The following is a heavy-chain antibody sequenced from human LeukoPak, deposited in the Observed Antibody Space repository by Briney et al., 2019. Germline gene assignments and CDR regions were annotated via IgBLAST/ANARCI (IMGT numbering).Heavy chain of an antibody. CDR2: IREKASGGTT. CDR1: GFTVGDYA. J-gene: IGHJ5*02. D-gene: IGHD2/OR15-2a*01. CDR3: YRWGVTSMLYS. V-gene: IGHV3-49*04. Sequence: GGSLRPSCTTSGFTVGDYAMAWVRQTPERGLECVGSIREKASGGTTEYPASVKGRFTVSRDDSRSIAYLQMDSLKIEDKAVYYCYRWGVTSMLYSWGQGTLVTVSS.